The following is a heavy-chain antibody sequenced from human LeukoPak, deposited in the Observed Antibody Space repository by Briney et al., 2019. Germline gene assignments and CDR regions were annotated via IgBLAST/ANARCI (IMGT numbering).Heavy chain of an antibody. CDR1: GFPFSIYW. CDR2: INQDGREG. Sequence: GESLTLSCAASGFPFSIYWMSWIRQAPGKGLEWVATINQDGREGYYVDSMKGRFSISKDNARNSLYLHMHSLRAEDTAVYYCARDPNIVATTSFDYWGQGTLVTVSS. D-gene: IGHD5-12*01. J-gene: IGHJ4*02. CDR3: ARDPNIVATTSFDY. V-gene: IGHV3-7*01.